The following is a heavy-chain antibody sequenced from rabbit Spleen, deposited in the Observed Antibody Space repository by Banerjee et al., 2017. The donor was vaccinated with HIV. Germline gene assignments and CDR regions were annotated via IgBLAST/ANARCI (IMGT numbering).Heavy chain of an antibody. J-gene: IGHJ4*01. CDR3: ARDLVTVIGWNFNL. Sequence: QSLEESGGDLVKPGASLTLTCTASGVSFSSSSYMCWVRQAPGKGLEWIACIDIGSSGFTYFATWAKGRFTCSKTSSTTVTLQMTSLTAADTATYICARDLVTVIGWNFNLWGPGTLVTVS. CDR2: IDIGSSGFT. CDR1: GVSFSSSSY. D-gene: IGHD5-1*01. V-gene: IGHV1S40*01.